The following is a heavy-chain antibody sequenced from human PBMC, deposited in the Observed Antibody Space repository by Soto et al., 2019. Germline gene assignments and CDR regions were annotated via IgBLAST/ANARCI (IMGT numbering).Heavy chain of an antibody. CDR3: ARHLVGSTRGNFDY. Sequence: PVESLRISCKTSGYSFTSYWIGWVRQMPGEGMEWMGNIYPYDSDTRYSPSFQGQVTISADTSITTAYLQWSGLRASDTAMYFCARHLVGSTRGNFDYWGQGTLVTVSS. CDR2: IYPYDSDT. V-gene: IGHV5-51*01. D-gene: IGHD2-2*01. J-gene: IGHJ4*01. CDR1: GYSFTSYW.